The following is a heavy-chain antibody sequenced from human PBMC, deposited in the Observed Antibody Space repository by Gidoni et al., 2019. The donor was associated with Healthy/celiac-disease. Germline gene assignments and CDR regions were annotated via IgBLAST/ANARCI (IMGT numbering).Heavy chain of an antibody. Sequence: QVQLVESGGGVVQPGRSPRPSCPASGFTLSSYVMHWVRPAPGKGLEWVAVISYDGSNKYYADSVKGRFTISRDNSKNTLYLQMNSLRAEDTAVYYCAKGIRSSWYYFDYWGQGTLVTVSS. CDR1: GFTLSSYV. CDR2: ISYDGSNK. J-gene: IGHJ4*02. CDR3: AKGIRSSWYYFDY. D-gene: IGHD6-13*01. V-gene: IGHV3-30*18.